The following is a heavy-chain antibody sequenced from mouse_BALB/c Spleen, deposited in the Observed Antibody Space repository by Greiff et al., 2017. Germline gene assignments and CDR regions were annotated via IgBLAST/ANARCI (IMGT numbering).Heavy chain of an antibody. CDR3: NFQDSYAMDY. CDR2: IYPGNSDT. CDR1: GYSFTSYW. J-gene: IGHJ4*01. D-gene: IGHD3-2*02. V-gene: IGHV1-5*01. Sequence: EVQLQQSGTVLARPGASVKMSCKASGYSFTSYWMHWVKQRPGQGLEWIGAIYPGNSDTSYNQKFKGKAKLTAVTSASTAYMELSSLTNEDSAVYYCNFQDSYAMDYWGQGTSVTVSS.